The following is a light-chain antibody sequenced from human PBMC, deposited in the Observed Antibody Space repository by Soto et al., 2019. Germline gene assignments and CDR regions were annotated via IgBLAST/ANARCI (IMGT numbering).Light chain of an antibody. CDR1: SSDVGGYNY. V-gene: IGLV2-14*01. CDR3: SSYTSSSTLGVV. Sequence: QSALTQPASVSGSPGQSITISCTGTSSDVGGYNYVSWYQQHQGKAPKLMIYDVSNRPSGVSNRFSGSKSGNTASLTISGLQAEDEADYYCSSYTSSSTLGVVFGGGTKLTVL. CDR2: DVS. J-gene: IGLJ2*01.